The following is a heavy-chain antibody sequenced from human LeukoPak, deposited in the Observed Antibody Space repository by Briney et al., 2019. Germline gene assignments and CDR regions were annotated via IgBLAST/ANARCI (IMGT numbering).Heavy chain of an antibody. V-gene: IGHV3-23*01. CDR1: GFTFSNFP. J-gene: IGHJ4*02. CDR2: ISGSGGST. CDR3: AKDRGY. Sequence: GGSLRLSCATSGFTFSNFPMTWIRQAPGKGPEWVSAISGSGGSTYYADSVKGRFTISRDNSKNTLYLQMNSLRAEDTAVYYCAKDRGYWGQGTLVTVSS.